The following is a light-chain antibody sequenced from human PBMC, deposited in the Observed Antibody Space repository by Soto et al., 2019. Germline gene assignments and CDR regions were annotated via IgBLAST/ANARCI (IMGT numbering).Light chain of an antibody. V-gene: IGKV3-15*01. J-gene: IGKJ1*01. CDR1: QSVSSN. Sequence: EIVMTQSPATLSVSPGERATLSCRASQSVSSNLAWYQQKPGQAPRLLIYGASTRATGIPARFSGSGFGTEYTPIIISLQSEDFAVYYCQQYKNWPPWTFGQGTKVEIK. CDR3: QQYKNWPPWT. CDR2: GAS.